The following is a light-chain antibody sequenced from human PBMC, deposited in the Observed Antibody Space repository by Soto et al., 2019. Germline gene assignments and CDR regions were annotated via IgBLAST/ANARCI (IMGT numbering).Light chain of an antibody. V-gene: IGKV3-15*01. Sequence: EIVMTQSPATLSVSPGETATLSCRASQSLSGYLAWYQQKPGQAPRLLIYGASTRAAGIPARFSGFGSGTEFTLTISSLQSEDFATYYCQQLNSYLWTFGQGTKVEIK. CDR3: QQLNSYLWT. CDR2: GAS. CDR1: QSLSGY. J-gene: IGKJ1*01.